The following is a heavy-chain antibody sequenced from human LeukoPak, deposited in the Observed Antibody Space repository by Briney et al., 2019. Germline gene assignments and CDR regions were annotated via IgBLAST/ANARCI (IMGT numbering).Heavy chain of an antibody. CDR3: ARDSLFDY. CDR2: INPNSGGT. J-gene: IGHJ4*02. Sequence: GASVKISCKASGYTCTGYDMHWVRQAPGQGLEWMGWINPNSGGTNYAQKFQGRVTMTRDTSIGTAYMELSRLRSDDTAVYYCARDSLFDYWGQGTLVTVSS. CDR1: GYTCTGYD. V-gene: IGHV1-2*02.